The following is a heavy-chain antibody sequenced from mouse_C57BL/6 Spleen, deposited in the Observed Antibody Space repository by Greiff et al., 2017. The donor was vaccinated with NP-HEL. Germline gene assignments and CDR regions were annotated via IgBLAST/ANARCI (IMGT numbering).Heavy chain of an antibody. Sequence: QVQLQQSGAELVMPGASVKLSCKASGYTFTSYWMHWVKQRPGQGLEWIGEIDPSDSYTNYNQKFKGKSTLTVDKSSSTAYMQLSSLTSEDSAVYYCAIYYGYDGHYFDYWGQGTTLTVSS. CDR2: IDPSDSYT. CDR1: GYTFTSYW. CDR3: AIYYGYDGHYFDY. D-gene: IGHD2-2*01. J-gene: IGHJ2*01. V-gene: IGHV1-69*01.